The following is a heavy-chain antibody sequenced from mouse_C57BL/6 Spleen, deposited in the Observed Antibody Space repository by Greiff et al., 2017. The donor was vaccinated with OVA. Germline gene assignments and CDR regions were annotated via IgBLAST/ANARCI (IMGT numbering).Heavy chain of an antibody. CDR3: ARSGDYFDY. CDR2: IRNKANGYTT. Sequence: EVQVVESGGGLVQPGGSLSLSCAASGFTFTDYYMSWVRQPPGKALEWLGFIRNKANGYTTEYSASVKGRFTISRDNSQSILYLQMNALRAEDSATYYCARSGDYFDYWGQGTTLTVSS. V-gene: IGHV7-3*01. J-gene: IGHJ2*01. CDR1: GFTFTDYY.